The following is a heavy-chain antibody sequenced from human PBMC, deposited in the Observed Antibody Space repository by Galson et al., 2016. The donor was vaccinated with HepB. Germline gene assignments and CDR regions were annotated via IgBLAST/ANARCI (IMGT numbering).Heavy chain of an antibody. Sequence: SLRLSCAASGLIVNTFYMAWFRQAPGQGLEWVATMYSDGSRHHADSVRGRFTLSRDDSKNTLDLQMSGLRVEDTAVYYCACEYQYDNTGFVYERPFDSWGQGTLVTVSS. CDR1: GLIVNTFY. J-gene: IGHJ4*02. D-gene: IGHD5/OR15-5a*01. CDR2: MYSDGSR. CDR3: ACEYQYDNTGFVYERPFDS. V-gene: IGHV3-53*01.